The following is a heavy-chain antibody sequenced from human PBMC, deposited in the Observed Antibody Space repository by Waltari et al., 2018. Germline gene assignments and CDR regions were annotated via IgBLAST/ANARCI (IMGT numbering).Heavy chain of an antibody. CDR1: GFIFSSYN. J-gene: IGHJ5*02. Sequence: EVQLVESGGGLVQPGGSRRLSFAASGFIFSSYNMNGVRQAPGKGLEWISNIRSNKNTVYYADCVRGRFTISRDNGQNSLYLQMNNLSAEDTAIYYCARELRVGWFDPWGQGTLVTVSS. V-gene: IGHV3-48*01. CDR3: ARELRVGWFDP. D-gene: IGHD4-17*01. CDR2: IRSNKNTV.